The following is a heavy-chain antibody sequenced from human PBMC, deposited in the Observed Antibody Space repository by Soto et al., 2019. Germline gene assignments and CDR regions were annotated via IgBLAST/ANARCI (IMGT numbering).Heavy chain of an antibody. CDR2: IYRTGST. CDR1: CCSFTSNNW. J-gene: IGHJ4*02. Sequence: LETLCLTCAFSCCSFTSNNWWPWVRQPPGQGLEWIGEIYRTGSTNYNPSLKSRVTISLDKSENQFSLKVTSLTAADTAVYYCASRDPGTSVDYWGQGTLVTVSS. D-gene: IGHD1-7*01. CDR3: ASRDPGTSVDY. V-gene: IGHV4-4*02.